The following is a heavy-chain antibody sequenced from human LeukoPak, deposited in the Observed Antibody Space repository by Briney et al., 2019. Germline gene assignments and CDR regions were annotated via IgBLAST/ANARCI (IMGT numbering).Heavy chain of an antibody. D-gene: IGHD3-3*01. V-gene: IGHV3-48*01. CDR2: ISSSSSTI. CDR3: ATVGNTIFGVVIHAFDI. CDR1: GFTFSSYS. Sequence: GGSLRLSCAASGFTFSSYSMKWVRQAPGKGLEWVSYISSSSSTIYYADSVKGRFTISRDNAKNSLYLQMNSLRAEDTAVYYCATVGNTIFGVVIHAFDIWGQGTMVTVSS. J-gene: IGHJ3*02.